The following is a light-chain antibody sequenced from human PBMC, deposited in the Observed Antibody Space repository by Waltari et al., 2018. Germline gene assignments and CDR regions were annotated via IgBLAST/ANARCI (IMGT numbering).Light chain of an antibody. V-gene: IGKV2-28*01. CDR1: QSLLHSNGYNY. Sequence: IVMTQSPLSLPVTPGEPASISCRSSQSLLHSNGYNYLDWYLQKPGQSPQLLIYLGANRASGVPDRFSGSGSGTDFTLKISRVEAEDVGVYYCMQALQTPRLFGQGTRLEIK. CDR3: MQALQTPRL. J-gene: IGKJ5*01. CDR2: LGA.